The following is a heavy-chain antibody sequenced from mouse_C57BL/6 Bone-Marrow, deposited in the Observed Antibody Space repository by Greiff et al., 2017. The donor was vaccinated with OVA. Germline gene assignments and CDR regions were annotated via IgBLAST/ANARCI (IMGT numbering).Heavy chain of an antibody. Sequence: QVQLQQSGAELVKPGASVKISCKASGYAFSSYWMNWVKQRPGKGLEWIGQIYPGDGDTNYNGKFKGKATLTADKSSSTAYMQLSSLTSEDSAVYFCALYYYGSSLFDYWGQGTTLTVSS. V-gene: IGHV1-82*01. J-gene: IGHJ2*01. D-gene: IGHD1-1*01. CDR3: ALYYYGSSLFDY. CDR2: IYPGDGDT. CDR1: GYAFSSYW.